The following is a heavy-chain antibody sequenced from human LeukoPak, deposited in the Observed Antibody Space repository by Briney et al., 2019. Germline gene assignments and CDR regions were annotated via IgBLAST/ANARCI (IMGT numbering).Heavy chain of an antibody. CDR2: IIPIFGTA. V-gene: IGHV1-69*05. CDR1: GGTFSSYA. CDR3: ARDSGTVTILLDY. D-gene: IGHD4-17*01. J-gene: IGHJ4*02. Sequence: AASVKVSCKASGGTFSSYAISWVRQAPGQGLEWMGRIIPIFGTANYAQKFQGRVTITTDESTSTAYMELSGLRSEDTAVYYCARDSGTVTILLDYWGQGTLVTVSS.